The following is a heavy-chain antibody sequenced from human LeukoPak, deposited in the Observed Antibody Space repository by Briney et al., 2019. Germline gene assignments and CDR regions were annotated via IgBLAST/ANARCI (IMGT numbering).Heavy chain of an antibody. CDR2: ISGSGGNT. CDR3: AKENVQTTTHFDY. Sequence: GGSLRLSCAASGIPFSSYAMSCVRQAPGKGLEWVSGISGSGGNTYYADSVKGRFTISRDKSKNTIYLQMNSLRAEDTAVYFCAKENVQTTTHFDYWGQGTLVTVSS. V-gene: IGHV3-23*01. J-gene: IGHJ4*02. D-gene: IGHD1-1*01. CDR1: GIPFSSYA.